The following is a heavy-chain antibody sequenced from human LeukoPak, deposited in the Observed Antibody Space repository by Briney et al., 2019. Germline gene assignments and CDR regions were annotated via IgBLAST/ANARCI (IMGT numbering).Heavy chain of an antibody. CDR1: GFTFTHYY. Sequence: ASVKVSCKASGFTFTHYYIHWVRQAPGQGLEWMGWINANSGGTNYAQDLQGRVTMTRDTSISTAYMELSRLTSDDTAVYYCARDSSTVTTPYFDYWGQGTLVTVSS. V-gene: IGHV1-2*02. CDR3: ARDSSTVTTPYFDY. D-gene: IGHD4-11*01. CDR2: INANSGGT. J-gene: IGHJ4*02.